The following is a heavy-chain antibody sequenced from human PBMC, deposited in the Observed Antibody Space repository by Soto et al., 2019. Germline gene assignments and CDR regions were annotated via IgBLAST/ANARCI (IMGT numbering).Heavy chain of an antibody. Sequence: GASVKVSCKASGYTFTSYAMHWVRQAPGQRLEWMGWINAGNGNTKYSQKFQGRVTITEDTSTDTAYMELSSLRSEDTAVYYCATVYCSGGSCLSSYGMDVWGQGTTVTVSS. V-gene: IGHV1-3*01. D-gene: IGHD2-15*01. CDR3: ATVYCSGGSCLSSYGMDV. J-gene: IGHJ6*02. CDR1: GYTFTSYA. CDR2: INAGNGNT.